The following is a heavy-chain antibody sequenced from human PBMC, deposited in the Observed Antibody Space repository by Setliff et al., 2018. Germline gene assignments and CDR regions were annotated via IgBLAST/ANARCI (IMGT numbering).Heavy chain of an antibody. Sequence: ASVKVSCKTSGGTFSDNAMSWVRRAPGQGPEWMGGIIATVGGVSYAQKFQGRVTITADESTTTVYMELSSLTSEDTAMYYCARDPRDVYRRGGDCWGPGTLVTVSS. CDR2: IIATVGGV. CDR1: GGTFSDNA. V-gene: IGHV1-69*13. D-gene: IGHD4-4*01. CDR3: ARDPRDVYRRGGDC. J-gene: IGHJ4*02.